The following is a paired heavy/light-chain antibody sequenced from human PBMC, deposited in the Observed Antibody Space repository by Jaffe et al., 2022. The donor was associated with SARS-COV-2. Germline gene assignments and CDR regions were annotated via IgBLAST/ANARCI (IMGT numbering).Heavy chain of an antibody. D-gene: IGHD3-3*01. CDR1: GGSISSNSCH. CDR2: MSYSGTT. CDR3: ARRELRPERFDY. Sequence: QLQLQESGPGLVKPSETLSLTCTVSGGSISSNSCHWGWIRQPPGKALEWIGTMSYSGTTHYDPSLKSRVTMSVDPSRNSFSLRLTSVTVADTAAYYCARRELRPERFDYWGQGILVTVSS. J-gene: IGHJ4*02. V-gene: IGHV4-39*01.
Light chain of an antibody. CDR2: VAS. Sequence: AIQMTQSPSSLSASVGDRVTITCRASQGIGNDLGWYQQKPGKAPRLLIYVASSLQSGVPSRFSGSGSGTDFTLTISSLQPEDFATYYCQQDYSYPLTFGGGTKVEIK. J-gene: IGKJ4*01. CDR1: QGIGND. V-gene: IGKV1-6*01. CDR3: QQDYSYPLT.